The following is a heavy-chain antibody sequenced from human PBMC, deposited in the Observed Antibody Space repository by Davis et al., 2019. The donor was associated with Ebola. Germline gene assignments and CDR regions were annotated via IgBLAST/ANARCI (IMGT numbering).Heavy chain of an antibody. CDR2: IYYSGST. D-gene: IGHD3-22*01. V-gene: IGHV4-31*03. CDR1: GGSISRGGSY. J-gene: IGHJ6*03. Sequence: PSETLSLTCTVSGGSISRGGSYWSWVRQVPGKGLEWIGYIYYSGSTYYKPSLKSRATISLDTSKNQFSLNLSSVTAADTAVYYCARDLRYDSSGSDYYFYMDVWGKGTTVTVSS. CDR3: ARDLRYDSSGSDYYFYMDV.